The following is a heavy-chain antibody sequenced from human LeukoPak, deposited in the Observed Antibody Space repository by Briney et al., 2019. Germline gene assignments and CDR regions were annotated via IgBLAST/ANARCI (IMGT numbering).Heavy chain of an antibody. J-gene: IGHJ1*01. CDR3: ATYSSGNGREFQH. D-gene: IGHD3-22*01. CDR1: GSTFSNNW. Sequence: GGSLRLSCAGSGSTFSNNWMSWVRQAPGKGLEWVANIKQDGSEKYYADSVKGRFTISRGTAKNSLYLQMNSLRAEDTAVYYCATYSSGNGREFQHWGQGTLVTVSS. V-gene: IGHV3-7*01. CDR2: IKQDGSEK.